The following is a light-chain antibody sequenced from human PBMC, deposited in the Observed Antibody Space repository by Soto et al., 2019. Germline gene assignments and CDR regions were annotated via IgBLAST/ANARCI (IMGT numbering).Light chain of an antibody. CDR3: QQYGSSIT. J-gene: IGKJ5*01. CDR2: GAS. CDR1: QSVSSSY. V-gene: IGKV3-20*01. Sequence: IVMPPSPATLSVSPGERATLSCRASQSVSSSYLAWYQQKPGQAPRLLIYGASSRATGIPDRFSGSGSGTDFTLTISRLEPEDFAVYYCQQYGSSITFGQGTRLENK.